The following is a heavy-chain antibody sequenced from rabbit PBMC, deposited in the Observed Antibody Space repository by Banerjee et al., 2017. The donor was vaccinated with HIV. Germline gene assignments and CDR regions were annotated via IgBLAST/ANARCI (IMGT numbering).Heavy chain of an antibody. J-gene: IGHJ4*01. CDR1: GLDFSSSYW. D-gene: IGHD1-1*01. CDR3: ARDLTGIIGWNFGL. Sequence: QEQLEESGGDLVKPGASLTLTCKASGLDFSSSYWICWVRQAPGRGLEWIACITTGSSGDVYSASWAKGRFTLSKTSSTTVTLQMTSLTAADTATYFCARDLTGIIGWNFGLWGPGTLVTVS. V-gene: IGHV1S45*01. CDR2: ITTGSSGDV.